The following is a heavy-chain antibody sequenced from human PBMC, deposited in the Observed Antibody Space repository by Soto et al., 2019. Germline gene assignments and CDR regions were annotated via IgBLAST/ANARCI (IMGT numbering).Heavy chain of an antibody. J-gene: IGHJ4*02. D-gene: IGHD3-10*02. V-gene: IGHV3-33*06. CDR3: AKRFPGMFYFDC. Sequence: GGSLRLSCAASGFTFSSYGMHWVRQAPGKGLEWVAVIWYDGSNKYYADSVKGRFTISRDNSKNTLYLQMNSLRAEDTAVYYCAKRFPGMFYFDCWGQGTLVTVSS. CDR1: GFTFSSYG. CDR2: IWYDGSNK.